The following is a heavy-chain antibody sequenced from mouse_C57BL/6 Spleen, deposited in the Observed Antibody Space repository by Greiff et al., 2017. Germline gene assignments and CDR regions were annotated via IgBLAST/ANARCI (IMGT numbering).Heavy chain of an antibody. D-gene: IGHD2-4*01. CDR2: INPSNGGT. V-gene: IGHV1-53*01. Sequence: VQLQQPGTELVKPGASVKLSCKASGYTFTSYWMHWVKQRPGQGLEWIGKINPSNGGTNYNEKFKSKATLTVDKSSSTAYMQLSSLTSEDSAVYYCASYDYDVDWYFDVWGTGTTVTVSS. CDR3: ASYDYDVDWYFDV. CDR1: GYTFTSYW. J-gene: IGHJ1*03.